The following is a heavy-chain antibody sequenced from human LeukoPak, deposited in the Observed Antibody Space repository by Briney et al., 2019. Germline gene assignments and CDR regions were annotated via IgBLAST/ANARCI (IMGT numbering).Heavy chain of an antibody. CDR1: GFTFSRYW. CDR3: ARVKLLYGSGIGDAFVI. CDR2: IKQDESEK. V-gene: IGHV3-7*05. D-gene: IGHD3-10*01. J-gene: IGHJ3*02. Sequence: GGSLRLSCAASGFTFSRYWMSWVRQAPGKGLEWVANIKQDESEKYYVDSVKGRFTISRDNAKNSLYLQMNSLRAEDTALYYCARVKLLYGSGIGDAFVIWGQGTMVTVSS.